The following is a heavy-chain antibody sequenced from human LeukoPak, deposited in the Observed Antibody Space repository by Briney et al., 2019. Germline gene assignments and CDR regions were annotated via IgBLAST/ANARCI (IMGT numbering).Heavy chain of an antibody. V-gene: IGHV4-59*01. D-gene: IGHD2-2*01. Sequence: SETLSLTCTVSGGSISGYYWSWIRQPPGKGLEWIGYIYYTGSTEYHPSLKSRVTISLDTSKNQFSLKLTSVTAADTAVYYCARVYQSAEYYFDYWGQGNLVSVSS. CDR2: IYYTGST. J-gene: IGHJ4*02. CDR1: GGSISGYY. CDR3: ARVYQSAEYYFDY.